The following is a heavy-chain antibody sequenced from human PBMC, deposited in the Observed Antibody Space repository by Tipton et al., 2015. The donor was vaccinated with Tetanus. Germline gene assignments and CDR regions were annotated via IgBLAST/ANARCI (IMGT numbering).Heavy chain of an antibody. CDR1: GFIASSHN. Sequence: SLRLSCVASGFIASSHNMSWVRRAPGKGLQWVSVMYSGADTYYVDSAKGRFSISRDNAKNTLYLQMNSLRVEDTAVYYCVGDGSRSGWLAYWGQGNLVTVSS. V-gene: IGHV3-53*01. CDR3: VGDGSRSGWLAY. D-gene: IGHD6-19*01. CDR2: MYSGADT. J-gene: IGHJ4*02.